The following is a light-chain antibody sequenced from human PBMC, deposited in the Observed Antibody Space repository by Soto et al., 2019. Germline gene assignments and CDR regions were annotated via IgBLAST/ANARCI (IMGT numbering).Light chain of an antibody. V-gene: IGKV3-11*01. CDR1: QTVSSY. J-gene: IGKJ4*01. CDR2: DSS. CDR3: QQRSGLPST. Sequence: EIVLTQSPATLSLSPGDRATLSCRASQTVSSYLAWYQQKPGQAPRLLIYDSSSRVTGITARFSGSGSGKDFTLTIASLEPEDCAGYYCQQRSGLPSTCGGGTKVEIK.